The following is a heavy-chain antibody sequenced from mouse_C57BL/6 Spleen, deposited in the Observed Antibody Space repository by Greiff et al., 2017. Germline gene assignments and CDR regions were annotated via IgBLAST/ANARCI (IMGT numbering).Heavy chain of an antibody. D-gene: IGHD1-1*01. CDR2: IYPGDGDT. V-gene: IGHV1-82*01. Sequence: QVQLQESGPELVKPGASVKISCKASGYAFTSSWMNWVKQRPGKGLEWIGRIYPGDGDTNYNGKFKGKATLTADKSSSTAYMHLSSLTSEDSEVCFSARGSSVYDFGYWGKGTTLTVSS. CDR1: GYAFTSSW. CDR3: ARGSSVYDFGY. J-gene: IGHJ2*01.